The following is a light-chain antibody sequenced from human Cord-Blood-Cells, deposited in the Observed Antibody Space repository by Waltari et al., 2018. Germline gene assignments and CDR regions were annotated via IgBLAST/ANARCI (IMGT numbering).Light chain of an antibody. Sequence: DIQMTQSPSTLSASVGDRVTITCRASPSISSWLAWYQQKPGKAPKLLIYKAFSLESGVPSRFSGSGSGTEFTLTISSLQPDDFATYYCQQYNSYSTFGQGTKVEIK. CDR2: KAF. V-gene: IGKV1-5*03. CDR1: PSISSW. CDR3: QQYNSYST. J-gene: IGKJ1*01.